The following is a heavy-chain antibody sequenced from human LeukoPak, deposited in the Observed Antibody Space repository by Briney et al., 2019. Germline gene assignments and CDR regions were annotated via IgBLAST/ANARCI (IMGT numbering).Heavy chain of an antibody. D-gene: IGHD1-26*01. CDR2: ISYDGSNK. V-gene: IGHV3-30*18. Sequence: GRSLRLSCAASGFTFSSHGIHWVRQAPGKGLEWVAVISYDGSNKCYADSVKGRFTISRDNSKNTLYLQMNSLRAEDTAVYYCAKDVGRVGASPFDYWGQGTLVTVSS. CDR1: GFTFSSHG. CDR3: AKDVGRVGASPFDY. J-gene: IGHJ4*02.